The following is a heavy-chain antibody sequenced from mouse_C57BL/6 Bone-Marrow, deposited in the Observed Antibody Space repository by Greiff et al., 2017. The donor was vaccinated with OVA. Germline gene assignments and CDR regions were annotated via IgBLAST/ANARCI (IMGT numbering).Heavy chain of an antibody. CDR3: ARHRGRSYCWFAY. CDR2: ISNGGGSS. J-gene: IGHJ3*01. D-gene: IGHD1-1*01. Sequence: EVMLVESGGGLVQPGGSLKLSCAASGFTFSDYYMYWVRQTPEKSLEWVAYISNGGGSSYYPDTVKGRFTFTRDNAKNTLYLQMSRLKSEDTAMEYCARHRGRSYCWFAYWGQGTLVTVSA. CDR1: GFTFSDYY. V-gene: IGHV5-12*01.